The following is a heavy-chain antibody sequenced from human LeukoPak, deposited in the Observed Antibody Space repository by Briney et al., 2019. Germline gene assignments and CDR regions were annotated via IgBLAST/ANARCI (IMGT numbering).Heavy chain of an antibody. CDR3: AREGGGYCSSTSCEFDP. J-gene: IGHJ5*02. CDR1: GYTFTGYY. CDR2: INPNSGGT. V-gene: IGHV1-2*02. Sequence: ASVKVSCKASGYTFTGYYMHWVRQAPGQGFEWMGWINPNSGGTNYAQKFQGRVTMTRDTSISTAYMELSRLRSDDTAVYYCAREGGGYCSSTSCEFDPWGQGTLVTVSS. D-gene: IGHD2-2*01.